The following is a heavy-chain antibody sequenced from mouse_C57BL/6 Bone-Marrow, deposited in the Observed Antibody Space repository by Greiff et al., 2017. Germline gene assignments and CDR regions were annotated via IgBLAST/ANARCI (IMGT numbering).Heavy chain of an antibody. D-gene: IGHD1-1*01. J-gene: IGHJ2*01. V-gene: IGHV14-2*01. CDR2: IDPEDGET. CDR1: GFNIKDYY. Sequence: EVQGVESGAELVKPGASVKLSCTASGFNIKDYYIHWVKQRTEQGLEWIGRIDPEDGETKYAPKFQDKATITADTSSNTAYLQLSILTSEDTAVYYGTRSLIYYGTNYWGQGTTLTVSS. CDR3: TRSLIYYGTNY.